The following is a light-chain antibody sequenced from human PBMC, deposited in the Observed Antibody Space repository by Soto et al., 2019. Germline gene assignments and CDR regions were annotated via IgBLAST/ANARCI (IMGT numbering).Light chain of an antibody. CDR3: QQYNNWPWT. J-gene: IGKJ1*01. Sequence: IVITLSPSTLSVSPGERATLSCRASQSVSSNLAWYQQKPGQAPRLLIYGASTRATGVPARFSGSGSGTEFTLTISSLQSEDFAVYYCQQYNNWPWTFGQGTKV. CDR2: GAS. CDR1: QSVSSN. V-gene: IGKV3-15*01.